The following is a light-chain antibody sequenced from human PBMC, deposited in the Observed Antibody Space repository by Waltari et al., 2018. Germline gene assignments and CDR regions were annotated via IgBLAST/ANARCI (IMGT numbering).Light chain of an antibody. CDR1: SSYLGTYKR. CDR2: AVG. Sequence: QSALTPPASVSGSPGQSITRSCTGSSSYLGTYKRVSWYQQHPGKAPKLMIYAVGKRPSGVSDRFSGSKSGDMASLTISGLQPEDEAEYFCSSYAGSSKGVFGGGTKVTVL. V-gene: IGLV2-23*02. CDR3: SSYAGSSKGV. J-gene: IGLJ2*01.